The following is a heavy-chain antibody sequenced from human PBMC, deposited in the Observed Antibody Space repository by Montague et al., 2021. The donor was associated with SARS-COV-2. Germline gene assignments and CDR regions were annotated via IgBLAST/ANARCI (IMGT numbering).Heavy chain of an antibody. D-gene: IGHD3-22*01. Sequence: SETLSLTCTVSGGSISSYYWSWIRQPPGKGLEWIGYIYYSGSTNYNPSLKSGVTISVDTSKNQFSLKLSSVTAADTAVYYCARDSHYYDSSGHFDYWGQGTLVTVSS. CDR2: IYYSGST. J-gene: IGHJ4*02. CDR1: GGSISSYY. CDR3: ARDSHYYDSSGHFDY. V-gene: IGHV4-59*13.